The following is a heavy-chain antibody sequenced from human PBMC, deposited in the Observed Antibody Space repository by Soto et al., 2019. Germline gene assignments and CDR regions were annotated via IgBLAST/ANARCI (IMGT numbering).Heavy chain of an antibody. CDR3: ASLSRLSGYSSGWNDAFDI. V-gene: IGHV1-46*03. Sequence: GASVKVSCKASGYTFTSYYMHWVRQAPGQGLEWMGIINPSGGSTSYAQKFQGRVTMTRDTSTSTVYMELSSLRSEDTAVYYCASLSRLSGYSSGWNDAFDIWGQGTMVTVSS. CDR2: INPSGGST. D-gene: IGHD6-19*01. CDR1: GYTFTSYY. J-gene: IGHJ3*02.